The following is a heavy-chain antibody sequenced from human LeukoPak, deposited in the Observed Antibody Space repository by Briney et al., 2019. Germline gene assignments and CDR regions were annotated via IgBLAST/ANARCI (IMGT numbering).Heavy chain of an antibody. CDR1: GYTSTDYY. J-gene: IGHJ4*02. Sequence: GASVKVSCKASGYTSTDYYIHWVRQAPGQGLEWMGWINPNSGGTNYAQKFQGRVTMTRDTSISTAYMELSRLRSDDTAVYYCARSLAYYDFWSGSDYWGQGTLVTVSS. V-gene: IGHV1-2*02. CDR2: INPNSGGT. CDR3: ARSLAYYDFWSGSDY. D-gene: IGHD3-3*01.